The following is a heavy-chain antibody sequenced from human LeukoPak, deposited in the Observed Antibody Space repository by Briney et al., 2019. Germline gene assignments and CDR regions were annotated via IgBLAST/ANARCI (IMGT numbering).Heavy chain of an antibody. Sequence: GGSLRLSCAASEFSVGSNYMTWVRQAPGKGLEWVSAISGSGGSTYYADSVKGRFTISRDNSKNTLYLQMNSLRAEDTAVYYCAKTPRYDFWSGYYTWDYFDYWGQEPWSPSPQ. CDR1: EFSVGSNY. V-gene: IGHV3-23*01. D-gene: IGHD3-3*01. CDR3: AKTPRYDFWSGYYTWDYFDY. J-gene: IGHJ4*01. CDR2: ISGSGGST.